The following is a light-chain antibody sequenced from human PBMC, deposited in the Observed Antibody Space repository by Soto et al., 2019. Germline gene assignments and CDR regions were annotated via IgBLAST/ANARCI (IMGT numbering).Light chain of an antibody. CDR2: RSS. V-gene: IGLV1-44*01. J-gene: IGLJ3*02. CDR1: SSNIGSHS. Sequence: QSVLTQPPSASGTPGQRITISCSGSSSNIGSHSVNWYQQLPGTAPKLLIYRSSQRPSGVPDRFSGSESGTSASLAISGLQSGDEADYYCALWDDSLNGPVFGGGTKLTVL. CDR3: ALWDDSLNGPV.